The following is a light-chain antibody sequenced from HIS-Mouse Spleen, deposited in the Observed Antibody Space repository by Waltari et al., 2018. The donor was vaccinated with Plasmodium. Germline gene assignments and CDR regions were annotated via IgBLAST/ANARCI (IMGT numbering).Light chain of an antibody. CDR3: CSYAGSSTFVV. CDR2: EGS. CDR1: SSDVGSYIL. V-gene: IGLV2-23*03. J-gene: IGLJ2*01. Sequence: QSALTQPASVSGSPGQSITISCTGTSSDVGSYILFSWYQQHPGKAPKLMIDEGSKRPSGVSNRFSGSKSGNTAALTISGLQAEDEADYYCCSYAGSSTFVVFGGGTKLTVL.